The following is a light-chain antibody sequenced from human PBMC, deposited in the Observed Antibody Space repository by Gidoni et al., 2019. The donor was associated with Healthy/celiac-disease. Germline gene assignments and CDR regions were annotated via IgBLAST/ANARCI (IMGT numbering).Light chain of an antibody. CDR2: WAS. CDR1: QSVLYSSNNKNY. Sequence: DLVMPQSPDPLSLSLGERANINCKSSQSVLYSSNNKNYLAWYKQKPGQPPKLLIYWASTRESGVPDRFSGSGSGTDFTLTISSLQAEDVAVYYCQQYYSTPGTFGQGTKVEIK. V-gene: IGKV4-1*01. CDR3: QQYYSTPGT. J-gene: IGKJ1*01.